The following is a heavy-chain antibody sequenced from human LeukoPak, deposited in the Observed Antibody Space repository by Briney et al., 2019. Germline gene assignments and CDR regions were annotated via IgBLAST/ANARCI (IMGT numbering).Heavy chain of an antibody. Sequence: SETLSLTCTVSGGSISSYFWSWIRQPAGKGLEWIGHIYPTGITNYNPSLKSRVTMSVDTSKNHFSLKLNSVTAADTAVYYCARVYSGSFDYWGQGTLVTVSS. J-gene: IGHJ4*02. V-gene: IGHV4-4*07. D-gene: IGHD1-26*01. CDR3: ARVYSGSFDY. CDR1: GGSISSYF. CDR2: IYPTGIT.